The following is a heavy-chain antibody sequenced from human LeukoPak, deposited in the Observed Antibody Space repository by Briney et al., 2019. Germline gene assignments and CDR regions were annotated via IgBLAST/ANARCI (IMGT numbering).Heavy chain of an antibody. Sequence: SETLSLTCTVSGDSISSSSYYWGWIRQPPGKGLDWIGYIYYSGSTNYNPSLKSRVTISVDTSKNQFSLKLSSVTAADTAVYYCARDGDYGDYRVAFDIWGQGTMVTVSS. D-gene: IGHD4-17*01. CDR1: GDSISSSSYY. CDR3: ARDGDYGDYRVAFDI. CDR2: IYYSGST. V-gene: IGHV4-61*01. J-gene: IGHJ3*02.